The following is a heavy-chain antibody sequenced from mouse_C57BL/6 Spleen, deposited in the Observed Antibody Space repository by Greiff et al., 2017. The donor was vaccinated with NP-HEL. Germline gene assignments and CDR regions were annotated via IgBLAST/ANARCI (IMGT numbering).Heavy chain of an antibody. CDR3: ARWDYYGSSYDYFDY. J-gene: IGHJ2*01. CDR1: GYTFTSYW. Sequence: QVQLQQPGAELVKPGASVTLSCKASGYTFTSYWMHWVKQRPGRGLEWIGRIDPNSGGTKYNEKFKSKATLTVDKPSITAYMQLSSLTSEVSAFYYCARWDYYGSSYDYFDYWGQGTTLTVSS. CDR2: IDPNSGGT. V-gene: IGHV1-72*01. D-gene: IGHD1-1*01.